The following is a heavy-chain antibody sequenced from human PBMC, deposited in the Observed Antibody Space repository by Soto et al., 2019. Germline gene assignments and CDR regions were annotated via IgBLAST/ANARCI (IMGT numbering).Heavy chain of an antibody. Sequence: ASVKGSCKASGYTFTSYSMHWVRQAPGQRLEWMGWINAGNGNTKYSQKFQGRVTITKDTSASTAYMELSSLRSEDTAVYYCARGSNPLTIFGVVSTTGTGYWGQGTLVTAPQ. V-gene: IGHV1-3*01. D-gene: IGHD3-3*01. CDR1: GYTFTSYS. CDR3: ARGSNPLTIFGVVSTTGTGY. J-gene: IGHJ4*02. CDR2: INAGNGNT.